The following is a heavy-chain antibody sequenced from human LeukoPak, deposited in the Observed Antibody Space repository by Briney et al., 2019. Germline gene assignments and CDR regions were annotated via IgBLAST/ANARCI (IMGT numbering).Heavy chain of an antibody. D-gene: IGHD3-22*01. CDR1: GGTFSSYA. Sequence: SVKVSCKASGGTFSSYAISWVRQAPGQGLEWMGRIIPILGIANYAQKFQGRVTITADKSTSTAYMELSSLRSDDTAVYYCARDMMDYYDSSGYYYVGGNWFDPWGQGTLVTVSS. CDR3: ARDMMDYYDSSGYYYVGGNWFDP. CDR2: IIPILGIA. J-gene: IGHJ5*02. V-gene: IGHV1-69*04.